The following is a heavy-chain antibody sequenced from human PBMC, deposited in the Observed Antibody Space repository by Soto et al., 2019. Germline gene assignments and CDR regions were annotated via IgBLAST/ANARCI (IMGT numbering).Heavy chain of an antibody. CDR3: ARVALSGGGWLDP. J-gene: IGHJ5*02. D-gene: IGHD1-26*01. Sequence: GASVKVSCKASGCSFTKYYLHWVRQAPGQGLEWMAIINPSSGDTTYAQKFQGRVTVTSYTSTSTVYMELRSLTSEDTAIYYCARVALSGGGWLDPWGQGTLVTVSS. CDR2: INPSSGDT. V-gene: IGHV1-46*01. CDR1: GCSFTKYY.